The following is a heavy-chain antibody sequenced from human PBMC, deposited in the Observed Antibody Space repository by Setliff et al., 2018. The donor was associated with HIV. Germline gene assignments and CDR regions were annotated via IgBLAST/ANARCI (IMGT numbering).Heavy chain of an antibody. D-gene: IGHD6-6*01. CDR3: VRPLGRSSSQGWFDP. CDR1: GYSFTNYW. CDR2: IYPGDSHT. V-gene: IGHV5-51*01. Sequence: PGESLKISCTGSGYSFTNYWIGWVRQMPGKGLEWMGFIYPGDSHTTYSPSFQGQVTISVDTSVSTAYLQWSSLKASDTAMYYCVRPLGRSSSQGWFDPWGQGTLVTVSS. J-gene: IGHJ5*02.